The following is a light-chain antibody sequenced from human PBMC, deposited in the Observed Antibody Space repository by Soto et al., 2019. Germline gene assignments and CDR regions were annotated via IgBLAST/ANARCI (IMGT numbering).Light chain of an antibody. CDR1: QSVSSSY. CDR2: GTS. Sequence: EIVLTQSPGTLSLSPGERATLSCRASQSVSSSYLAWYQQKPGQAPKRLVYGTSSRATGIPDRFSGNRHTTDLTLTISVLEPEEFARYYCQQYGSSPYTLGQRTKLEIK. CDR3: QQYGSSPYT. J-gene: IGKJ2*01. V-gene: IGKV3-20*01.